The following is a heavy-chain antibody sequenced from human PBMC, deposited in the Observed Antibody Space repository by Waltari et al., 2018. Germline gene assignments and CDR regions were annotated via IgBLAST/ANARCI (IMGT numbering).Heavy chain of an antibody. Sequence: QVQLHQWGAGLLKPSETLSLTSGVSGGSFNDYSWTWIRQPPGKGLEWIGEIHHSGTTDYNPSLNSRLTMSVDTSKKQISLKMSSVTAADTAVYYCARGDLHYGSSGFFYWGQGALVTVSS. V-gene: IGHV4-34*01. J-gene: IGHJ4*02. CDR3: ARGDLHYGSSGFFY. CDR1: GGSFNDYS. CDR2: IHHSGTT. D-gene: IGHD3-22*01.